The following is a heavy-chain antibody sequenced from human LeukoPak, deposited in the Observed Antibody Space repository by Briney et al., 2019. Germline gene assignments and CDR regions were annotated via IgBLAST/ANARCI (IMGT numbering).Heavy chain of an antibody. CDR1: GYTFTSYD. CDR3: ASYTRYGAYFDY. Sequence: ASVKVSCKASGYTFTSYDINWVRQATGQGLEWMGWMNPNSGNTGYAQKFQGRVTMTRNTSISTAYMELSSLRSEDTAVYYCASYTRYGAYFDYWGQGTLVTVSS. D-gene: IGHD1-26*01. V-gene: IGHV1-8*01. CDR2: MNPNSGNT. J-gene: IGHJ4*02.